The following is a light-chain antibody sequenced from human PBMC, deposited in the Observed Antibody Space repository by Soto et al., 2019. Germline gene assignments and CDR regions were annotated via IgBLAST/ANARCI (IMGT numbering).Light chain of an antibody. CDR1: QGFSNS. CDR3: QKYDSAPLT. V-gene: IGKV1-27*01. Sequence: DIQMTQSPSSLTASVGDRVTISCRASQGFSNSLAWYQQKPGKVPTLLIYGASILQSGVPSRFCGSGSGTEFTLTISSLQPEDVATYYCQKYDSAPLTFGGGTKVEIK. CDR2: GAS. J-gene: IGKJ4*01.